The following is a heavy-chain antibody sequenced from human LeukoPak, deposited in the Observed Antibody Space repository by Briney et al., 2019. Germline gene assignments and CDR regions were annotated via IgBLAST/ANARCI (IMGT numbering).Heavy chain of an antibody. CDR1: GFTFSGSA. D-gene: IGHD2-15*01. Sequence: PGGSLRLSCAASGFTFSGSAMHWVRQASGKGLEWVGRIRSKANSYATAYVASVKGRFTISRDDSKNTAYLQMNSLKTEDTAVYYSTRQPCSGGSCYGFDYWGQGTLVTVSS. CDR3: TRQPCSGGSCYGFDY. V-gene: IGHV3-73*01. CDR2: IRSKANSYAT. J-gene: IGHJ4*02.